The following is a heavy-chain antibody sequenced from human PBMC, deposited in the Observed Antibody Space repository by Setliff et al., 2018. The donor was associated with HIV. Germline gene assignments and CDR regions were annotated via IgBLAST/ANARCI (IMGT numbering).Heavy chain of an antibody. CDR2: IVPILNTG. J-gene: IGHJ6*03. CDR1: GGTFRSHE. V-gene: IGHV1-69*13. D-gene: IGHD3-3*01. CDR3: ARAYNIWSDYNYYYSYFMGV. Sequence: GASVKVSCKASGGTFRSHEISWVRQAPGQGLEWMGGIVPILNTGNYAPKFQGRVTITADESTTTAYMELSSLRSEDTAVYYCARAYNIWSDYNYYYSYFMGVWGKGTAVTVSS.